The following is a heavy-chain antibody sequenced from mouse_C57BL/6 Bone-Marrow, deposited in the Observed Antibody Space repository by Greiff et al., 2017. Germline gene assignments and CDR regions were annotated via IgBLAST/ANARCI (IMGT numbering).Heavy chain of an antibody. CDR3: ARRLYDGYDNYAMDY. J-gene: IGHJ4*01. D-gene: IGHD2-3*01. Sequence: VQLQQSGPELVKPGASVKMSCKASGYTFTDYNMHWVKQSHGKSLEWIGYINPNNGGTSYNQKFKGKDTLTVNKSSSTAYMELRSLTSVDSAVYYCARRLYDGYDNYAMDYWGQGTSVTVSS. CDR1: GYTFTDYN. V-gene: IGHV1-22*01. CDR2: INPNNGGT.